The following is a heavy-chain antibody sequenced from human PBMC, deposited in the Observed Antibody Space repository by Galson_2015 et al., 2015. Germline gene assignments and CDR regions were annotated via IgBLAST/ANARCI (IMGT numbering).Heavy chain of an antibody. D-gene: IGHD2-2*01. CDR2: IWYDGSNK. CDR1: GFTFSSYG. Sequence: SLRLSCAASGFTFSSYGMHWVRQAPGKGLEWVAVIWYDGSNKYYANSVKGRFTISRDNSKNTLYLQMNSLRAEDTAVYYCARGRCSSTSCYVFDYWGQGTLVTVSS. V-gene: IGHV3-33*01. J-gene: IGHJ4*02. CDR3: ARGRCSSTSCYVFDY.